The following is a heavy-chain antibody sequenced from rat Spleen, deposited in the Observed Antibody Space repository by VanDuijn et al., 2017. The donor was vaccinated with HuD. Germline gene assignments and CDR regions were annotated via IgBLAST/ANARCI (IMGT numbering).Heavy chain of an antibody. D-gene: IGHD1-10*01. Sequence: EVQVLESGGGLVQPGNSLKLSCATSGFTFSTAWMYWYRQFPEKRLEWVARIKAKSNNYATDYTESVKGRFTISRDNTKSTLYLQMNSLRSEDTATYYCTTDNYWFAYWGQGTLVTVSS. J-gene: IGHJ3*01. CDR3: TTDNYWFAY. CDR2: IKAKSNNYAT. CDR1: GFTFSTAW. V-gene: IGHV6-6*01.